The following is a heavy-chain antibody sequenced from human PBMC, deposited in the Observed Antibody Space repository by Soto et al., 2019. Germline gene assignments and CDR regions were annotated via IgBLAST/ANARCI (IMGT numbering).Heavy chain of an antibody. D-gene: IGHD6-19*01. CDR3: ARSRSGWLNNPHYAMDV. Sequence: QVQLVQSGAEVKEPGASVKVSCRTSGYIFTSYVIHWVRQAPGQRLEWMGWINGGNGDTKYSQKFQGRVTITRDTPASTVYMELSSLRSEDTTVYYCARSRSGWLNNPHYAMDVWGQGTTVTVSS. J-gene: IGHJ6*02. V-gene: IGHV1-3*01. CDR1: GYIFTSYV. CDR2: INGGNGDT.